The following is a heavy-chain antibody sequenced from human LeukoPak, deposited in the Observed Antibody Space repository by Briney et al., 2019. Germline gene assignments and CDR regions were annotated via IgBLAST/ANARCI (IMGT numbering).Heavy chain of an antibody. D-gene: IGHD3-16*01. V-gene: IGHV3-48*01. Sequence: GGSLRLSCAASGFTFSSYEMNWVRQAPGKGLEWVSYISSSSSTIYYADSVKGRFTISRDNAKNSLYLQMNSLRAEDTAVYFCARGGPFLFGNGFDYWGQGTLVTVSS. CDR3: ARGGPFLFGNGFDY. CDR1: GFTFSSYE. CDR2: ISSSSSTI. J-gene: IGHJ4*02.